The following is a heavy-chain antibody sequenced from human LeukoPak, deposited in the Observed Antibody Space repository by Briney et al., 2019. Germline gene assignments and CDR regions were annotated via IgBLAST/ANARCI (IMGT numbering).Heavy chain of an antibody. J-gene: IGHJ5*02. Sequence: GGSLRLSCAASGFTFSSYAMHWVRQAPGKGLEWVAVISYDGSNKYYADSVKGRFTISRDNSKNTLYLQMNSLRAEDTAVYYCARVRRSSGYSDLFDPWGQGTLVTVSS. D-gene: IGHD3-22*01. CDR3: ARVRRSSGYSDLFDP. V-gene: IGHV3-30*14. CDR2: ISYDGSNK. CDR1: GFTFSSYA.